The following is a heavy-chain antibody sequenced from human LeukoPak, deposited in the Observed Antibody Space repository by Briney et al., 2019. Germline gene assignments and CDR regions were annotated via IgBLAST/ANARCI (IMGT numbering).Heavy chain of an antibody. CDR1: GFTFTSYW. J-gene: IGHJ4*02. CDR2: INQDGSEK. V-gene: IGHV3-7*01. CDR3: AREGTGNHDY. D-gene: IGHD1-1*01. Sequence: PGGPLRLSCAASGFTFTSYWMTWVRQAPGKGLEWVANINQDGSEKYYVDSVKGRFTIFRDNAKNSLCLQMNSLRADDTAVYYCAREGTGNHDYWGQGTLVTVSS.